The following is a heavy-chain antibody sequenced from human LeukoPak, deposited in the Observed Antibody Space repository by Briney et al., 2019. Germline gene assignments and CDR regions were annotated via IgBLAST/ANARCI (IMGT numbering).Heavy chain of an antibody. CDR1: GFIFKDYT. D-gene: IGHD5-24*01. CDR3: ARASTGYSVTDGFDT. CDR2: ISFGSSHI. J-gene: IGHJ5*02. Sequence: GGSLRLSCAASGFIFKDYTMNWVRQSPGKGLQWVSLISFGSSHISYADSLKGRFTVSRDDAKSSVYLEMTSLRAEDTAVYYCARASTGYSVTDGFDTWGPGTLVTVSS. V-gene: IGHV3-21*01.